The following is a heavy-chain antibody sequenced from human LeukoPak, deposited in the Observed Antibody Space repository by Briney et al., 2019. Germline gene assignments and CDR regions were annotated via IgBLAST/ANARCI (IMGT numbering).Heavy chain of an antibody. J-gene: IGHJ4*02. V-gene: IGHV1-69*04. Sequence: GASVKVSCKASGGTFSSYAISWVRQAPGQGLEWMGRIIPILGIANYAQKFQGRVTITADKSTSTAYMELSSLRSEDTVVYYCARDQGSSPTGYWGQGTLVTVSS. CDR1: GGTFSSYA. D-gene: IGHD6-13*01. CDR2: IIPILGIA. CDR3: ARDQGSSPTGY.